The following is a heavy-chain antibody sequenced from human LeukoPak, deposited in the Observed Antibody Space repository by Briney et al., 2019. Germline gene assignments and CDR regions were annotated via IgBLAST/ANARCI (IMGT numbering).Heavy chain of an antibody. Sequence: SETLSLTCTVSGGSISSYYWSWIRQPPGKGLEWIGYICYSGSTNYNPSLKSRVTISVDTSKNQFSLKLSSVTAADTAVYYCARDERYCSGVSWYPGAFDIWGQGTMVTVSS. CDR1: GGSISSYY. CDR2: ICYSGST. CDR3: ARDERYCSGVSWYPGAFDI. V-gene: IGHV4-59*01. J-gene: IGHJ3*02. D-gene: IGHD2-15*01.